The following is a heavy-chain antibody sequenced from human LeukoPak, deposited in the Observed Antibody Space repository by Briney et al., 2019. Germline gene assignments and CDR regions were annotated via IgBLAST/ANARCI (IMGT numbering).Heavy chain of an antibody. V-gene: IGHV3-23*01. CDR1: GFTFSSYA. J-gene: IGHJ6*02. CDR3: AKGRYYDSSGYSNYYGMDV. Sequence: GGSLRLSCAASGFTFSSYAMSWVRQAPGKGLEWVSAISGSGGSTYYADSVKGRITISRDNSKNTLYLQMNSLRAEGTAVYYCAKGRYYDSSGYSNYYGMDVWGQGTTVTVSS. CDR2: ISGSGGST. D-gene: IGHD3-22*01.